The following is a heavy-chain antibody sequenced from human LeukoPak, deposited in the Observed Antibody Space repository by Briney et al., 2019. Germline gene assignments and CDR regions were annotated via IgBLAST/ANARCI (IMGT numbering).Heavy chain of an antibody. CDR1: GFTVSSNY. Sequence: PGGSLRLSCAASGFTVSSNYMSWVRQAPGKGLEWVSVIYSGGSTYYADSVKGRFTISRDNSKNTLYPQMNSLRAEDTAVYYCAREYYYDSSGYYHNYYYGMDVWGQGTTVTVSS. CDR2: IYSGGST. V-gene: IGHV3-66*01. D-gene: IGHD3-22*01. J-gene: IGHJ6*02. CDR3: AREYYYDSSGYYHNYYYGMDV.